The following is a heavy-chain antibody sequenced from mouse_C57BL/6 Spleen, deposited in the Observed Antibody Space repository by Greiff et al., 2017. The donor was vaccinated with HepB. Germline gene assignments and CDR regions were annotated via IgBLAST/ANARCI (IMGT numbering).Heavy chain of an antibody. CDR2: INPSSGYT. CDR3: AGDYYYGSSFYYYAMDY. D-gene: IGHD1-1*01. CDR1: GYTFTSYW. V-gene: IGHV1-7*01. J-gene: IGHJ4*01. Sequence: QVQLKESGAELAKPGASVKLSCKASGYTFTSYWMHWVKQRPGQGLEWIGYINPSSGYTKYNQKFKDKARLTADKSSSTAYMQLSSLTYEDSAVYYCAGDYYYGSSFYYYAMDYWGQGTSVTVSS.